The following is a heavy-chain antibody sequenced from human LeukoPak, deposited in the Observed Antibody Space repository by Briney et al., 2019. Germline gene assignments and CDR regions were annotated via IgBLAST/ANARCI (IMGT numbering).Heavy chain of an antibody. V-gene: IGHV4-34*01. CDR1: GGSFSGYY. J-gene: IGHJ4*02. Sequence: PSETLSLTCAVYGGSFSGYYWSWIRQPPGKGLEWIGEINHSGSTNYNPSLKSRATISVDTSKNQFSLKLSSVTAADTAVYYCASRDTAMANRNWGQGTLVTVSS. CDR2: INHSGST. D-gene: IGHD5-18*01. CDR3: ASRDTAMANRN.